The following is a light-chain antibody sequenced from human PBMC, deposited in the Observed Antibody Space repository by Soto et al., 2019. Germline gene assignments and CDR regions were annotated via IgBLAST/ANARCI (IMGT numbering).Light chain of an antibody. CDR3: MQAIQTPRT. CDR1: QSLLHSNGYNY. V-gene: IGKV2-28*01. J-gene: IGKJ1*01. CDR2: LGS. Sequence: DIVMTQSPLSLPVTPGEPASISCRSSQSLLHSNGYNYVDWYLQKPGQSPQLLIYLGSNRASGVPDRLSGSGAGTDFTLKISRVEAEDVGVYYCMQAIQTPRTFGQGTKVEIK.